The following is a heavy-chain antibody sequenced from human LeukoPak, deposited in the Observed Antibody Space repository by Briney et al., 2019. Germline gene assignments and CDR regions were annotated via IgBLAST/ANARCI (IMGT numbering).Heavy chain of an antibody. V-gene: IGHV1-18*01. D-gene: IGHD1-1*01. CDR3: VRGVSNDWYFDL. CDR1: GYTFTNCG. CDR2: ISAYNGHT. J-gene: IGHJ2*01. Sequence: GASVKVSCKTSGYTFTNCGISWVRQAPGQGLEWMGWISAYNGHTKYAQKLQGRVTMTTDTSTSTAYMELRSLRSDDTAVYYCVRGVSNDWYFDLWGSGTLVSISS.